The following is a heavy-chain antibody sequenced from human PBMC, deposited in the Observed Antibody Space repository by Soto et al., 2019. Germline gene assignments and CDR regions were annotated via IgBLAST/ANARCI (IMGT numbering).Heavy chain of an antibody. J-gene: IGHJ4*02. CDR2: ISAYNGNT. Sequence: QVQLVQSGGEVKKPGASVKVSCKASGYTFTSYGISWVRQAPGQGLEWLGWISAYNGNTKYAQKLQNRVTITTDTSTNTAYKERRSLRSEDTAVYYWARDLAEALIDYWGQGTLVTVPS. CDR1: GYTFTSYG. D-gene: IGHD6-13*01. CDR3: ARDLAEALIDY. V-gene: IGHV1-18*01.